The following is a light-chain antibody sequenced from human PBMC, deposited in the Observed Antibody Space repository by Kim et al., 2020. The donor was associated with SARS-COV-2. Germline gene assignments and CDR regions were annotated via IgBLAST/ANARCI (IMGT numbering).Light chain of an antibody. CDR2: RYD. CDR1: SANIARNY. CDR3: TAWDDSLSAQV. V-gene: IGLV1-47*01. Sequence: GQRVTSSCSGSSANIARNYVYCYQQPPGTAPKLLIYRYDQRPSGVPDRFSGSKSGTSASLAISGLRSEDGADYYCTAWDDSLSAQVFGGGTKLTVL. J-gene: IGLJ3*02.